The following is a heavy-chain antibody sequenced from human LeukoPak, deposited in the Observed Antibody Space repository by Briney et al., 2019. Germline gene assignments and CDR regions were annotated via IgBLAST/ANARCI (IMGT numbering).Heavy chain of an antibody. Sequence: ASVKVSCKASGYTFTSYYIHWVRQAPGQGLEWMGIINPSGGSTGYAQKFQGRDTMTRDTSTSTVYMELSSLRSEDTAVYYCARDPSTDGSYWGQGTLVTVSS. V-gene: IGHV1-46*01. D-gene: IGHD2-8*02. CDR2: INPSGGST. J-gene: IGHJ4*02. CDR1: GYTFTSYY. CDR3: ARDPSTDGSY.